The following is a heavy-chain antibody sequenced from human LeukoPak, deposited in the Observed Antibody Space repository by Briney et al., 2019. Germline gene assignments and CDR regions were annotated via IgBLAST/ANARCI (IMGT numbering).Heavy chain of an antibody. CDR1: GYTFTSYY. Sequence: ASVMVSCKASGYTFTSYYKHWVRQAPGQGLEWMGIVNPSGGSTSYAQKFQGRVTMTRDTSTSTVYMELSSLRSEDTAVYYCARGEGTAMVRGDYWGQGTLVTVSS. D-gene: IGHD5-18*01. J-gene: IGHJ4*02. V-gene: IGHV1-46*01. CDR2: VNPSGGST. CDR3: ARGEGTAMVRGDY.